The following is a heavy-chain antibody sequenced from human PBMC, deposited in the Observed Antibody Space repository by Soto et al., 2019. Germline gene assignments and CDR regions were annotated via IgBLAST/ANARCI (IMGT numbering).Heavy chain of an antibody. CDR1: GFSFSDYW. CDR3: ARYRPGYKFDY. Sequence: EVQLVESGGGLVKPGGSLRLSCEVSGFSFSDYWMSWVRQAPGKGLEWVANIKQDGSAEYYVDSVKGRFTISRDNGKNSLYLQMNSLRAEDTAVYYCARYRPGYKFDYWGQGTLVTVSS. V-gene: IGHV3-7*01. CDR2: IKQDGSAE. J-gene: IGHJ4*02. D-gene: IGHD5-12*01.